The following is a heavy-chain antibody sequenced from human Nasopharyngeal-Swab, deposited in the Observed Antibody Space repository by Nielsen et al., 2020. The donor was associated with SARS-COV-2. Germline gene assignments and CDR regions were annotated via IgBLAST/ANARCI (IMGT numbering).Heavy chain of an antibody. V-gene: IGHV3-30*18. CDR2: ISYDGSNK. CDR1: GFIFSSYG. CDR3: AKVPGSSWVDAFDI. D-gene: IGHD6-13*01. Sequence: GGSLRLSCEAFGFIFSSYGMHWVRQAPGKGLEWVAVISYDGSNKYYADSLKGRFTISKDNSKNTLYLQMNSLRAEDTAVYYCAKVPGSSWVDAFDIWGQGTKVTVSS. J-gene: IGHJ3*02.